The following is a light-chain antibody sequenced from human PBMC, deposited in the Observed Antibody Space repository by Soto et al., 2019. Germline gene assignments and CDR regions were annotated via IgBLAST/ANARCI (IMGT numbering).Light chain of an antibody. CDR3: CSYAPSKV. Sequence: QSALTQPASVSGSPGQSITISCTGTSSDVGSYNLVSWYQQHPGKAPKLMIYEGSKRPSGVSNRFSGSKSGNTASLTISGLQAEDEADYYCCSYAPSKVFGGGTKLTVL. CDR1: SSDVGSYNL. CDR2: EGS. V-gene: IGLV2-23*01. J-gene: IGLJ2*01.